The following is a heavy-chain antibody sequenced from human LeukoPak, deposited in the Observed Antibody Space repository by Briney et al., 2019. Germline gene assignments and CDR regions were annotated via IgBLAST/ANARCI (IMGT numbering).Heavy chain of an antibody. D-gene: IGHD3-22*01. Sequence: GASVKVSCKASGYTFTGYYMHWVRQAPGQGLEWMGWINPNSGGTNYAQKFQGRVTMTRDTSISTAYMELSRLRSDDTAVYYCARAPRSGYYYDSSGYYYDYWGQGTLVTVSS. V-gene: IGHV1-2*02. CDR2: INPNSGGT. CDR3: ARAPRSGYYYDSSGYYYDY. CDR1: GYTFTGYY. J-gene: IGHJ4*02.